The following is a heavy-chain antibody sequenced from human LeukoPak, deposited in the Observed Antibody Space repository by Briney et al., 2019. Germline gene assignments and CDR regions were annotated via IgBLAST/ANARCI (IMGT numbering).Heavy chain of an antibody. CDR2: ISGSGDNT. CDR1: GFTFSGAW. Sequence: SGGSLRLSCTASGFTFSGAWMTWVRQAPGKGLEWVSAISGSGDNTYYADSVKGRFTVSRDNSKNTLYVQMKSLRAEDTAVYYCAKDFVVVPGNVNYFDYWGQGTLVTVSS. V-gene: IGHV3-23*01. CDR3: AKDFVVVPGNVNYFDY. J-gene: IGHJ4*02. D-gene: IGHD2-21*02.